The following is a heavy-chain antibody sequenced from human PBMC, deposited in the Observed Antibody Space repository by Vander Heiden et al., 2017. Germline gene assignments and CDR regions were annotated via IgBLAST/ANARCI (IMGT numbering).Heavy chain of an antibody. CDR2: IYPGDSDT. V-gene: IGHV5-51*01. CDR3: ARGEGWFDP. D-gene: IGHD3-10*01. J-gene: IGHJ5*02. CDR1: GDSFTSYW. Sequence: ESHLVQSGTAVKQPGEPLKVSCKGSGDSFTSYWIGWVRQMPGKGLEWMGIIYPGDSDTRYSPSVQGQVTISADKSISTAYLQWSSLKASDTAMYYCARGEGWFDPWGQGTLVTVSS.